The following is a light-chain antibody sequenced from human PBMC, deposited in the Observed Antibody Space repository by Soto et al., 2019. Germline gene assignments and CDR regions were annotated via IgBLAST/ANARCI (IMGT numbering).Light chain of an antibody. CDR1: QSVLYSSNNKNY. J-gene: IGKJ5*01. CDR3: LQYYDTPRT. Sequence: DIVMTQSPESLAVSLGERATINCKSSQSVLYSSNNKNYLNWYQQKPGQPPQLLIYWASVRESGVPDRFSGSGSGTDFTLTIRSVQAEDVAVYYCLQYYDTPRTFGQGTRLEI. CDR2: WAS. V-gene: IGKV4-1*01.